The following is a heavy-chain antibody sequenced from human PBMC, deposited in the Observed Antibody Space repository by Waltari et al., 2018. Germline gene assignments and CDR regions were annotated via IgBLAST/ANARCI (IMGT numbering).Heavy chain of an antibody. J-gene: IGHJ4*02. CDR3: ASARYSGTYYNDY. D-gene: IGHD1-26*01. V-gene: IGHV3-74*01. Sequence: EVQLVESGGGLVQPGGSLRLSCAASGFTFSSFWMHWVRQAPGKGLVWVSRINSDGSSTSYADSVKGRLTISRDNAKNTLYLQMNSLRAEDTAVYYCASARYSGTYYNDYWGQGMLVTVSP. CDR2: INSDGSST. CDR1: GFTFSSFW.